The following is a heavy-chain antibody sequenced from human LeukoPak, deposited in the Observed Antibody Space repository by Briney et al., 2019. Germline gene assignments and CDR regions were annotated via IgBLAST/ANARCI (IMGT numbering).Heavy chain of an antibody. CDR2: IYYSGST. D-gene: IGHD1-1*01. CDR1: GGSISDYF. CDR3: ARKDWNGVRAFDI. J-gene: IGHJ3*02. Sequence: SETLSLTCTVSGGSISDYFCTWIRQTPWKGLEWIGSIYYSGSTNYNPSLKSRVTLSIDTSKNQFSLKLSSVTAADTAVYYCARKDWNGVRAFDIWGQGTMVTVSS. V-gene: IGHV4-59*08.